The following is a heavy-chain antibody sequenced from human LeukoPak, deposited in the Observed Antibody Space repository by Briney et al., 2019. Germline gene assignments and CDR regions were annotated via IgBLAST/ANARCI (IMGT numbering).Heavy chain of an antibody. Sequence: PSETLSLTCTVSGGSISSGNYYWGWIRQPPGKGLEWIGSIYHSGSTYYNPSLKSRVTISVDTSKNQFSLKLSSVTAADTAVYYCARLIETGTTVDPWGQGTLVTVSS. D-gene: IGHD1-7*01. CDR2: IYHSGST. CDR3: ARLIETGTTVDP. J-gene: IGHJ5*02. V-gene: IGHV4-39*07. CDR1: GGSISSGNYY.